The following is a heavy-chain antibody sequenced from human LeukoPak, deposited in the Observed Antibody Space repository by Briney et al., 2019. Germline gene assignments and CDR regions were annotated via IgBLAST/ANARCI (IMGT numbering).Heavy chain of an antibody. CDR2: IYTSGST. Sequence: SETLSFTCTVSGGSISSGSYYWSWIRQPAGKGLEWIGRIYTSGSTNYNPSLKSRVTISVDTSKNQFSLKLSSVTAADTAVYYCARSPYCSSTSCYSRTDAFDIWGQGTMVTVSS. CDR3: ARSPYCSSTSCYSRTDAFDI. CDR1: GGSISSGSYY. V-gene: IGHV4-61*02. D-gene: IGHD2-2*02. J-gene: IGHJ3*02.